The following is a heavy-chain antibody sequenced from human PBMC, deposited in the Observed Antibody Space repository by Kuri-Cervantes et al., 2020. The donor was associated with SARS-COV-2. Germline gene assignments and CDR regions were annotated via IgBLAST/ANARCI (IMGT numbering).Heavy chain of an antibody. D-gene: IGHD3-16*01. Sequence: ETLSLTCAASGFTVSSNYMSWVRQAPGKGLEWVSVIYSCGSTYYADSVKGRFTISRDNSKNTLYLQMNSLRAEDTAVYYCARDDLTSPMDVWGQGTTVTVSS. CDR2: IYSCGST. CDR1: GFTVSSNY. V-gene: IGHV3-66*03. J-gene: IGHJ6*02. CDR3: ARDDLTSPMDV.